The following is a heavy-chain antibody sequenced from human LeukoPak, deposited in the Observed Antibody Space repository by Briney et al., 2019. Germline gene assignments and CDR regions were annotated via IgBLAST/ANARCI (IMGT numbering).Heavy chain of an antibody. CDR1: GFPFNTYA. V-gene: IGHV3-23*01. J-gene: IGHJ4*02. D-gene: IGHD3-22*01. CDR2: INDSGGST. Sequence: GGSLRLSCAPSGFPFNTYAMSWVRQSPGKGLEWVSAINDSGGSTYYADSVKGRFTISRDNSKNTLYLQMNSLRAEDTAIYYCAKGYYYDTGGPYYFDYWGQGTLVTVSS. CDR3: AKGYYYDTGGPYYFDY.